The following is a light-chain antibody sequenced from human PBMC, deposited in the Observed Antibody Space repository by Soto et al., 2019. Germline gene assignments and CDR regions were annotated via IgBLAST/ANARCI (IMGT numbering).Light chain of an antibody. Sequence: DIPMTQSPSSLSASVGERVTITCRASQFIRNYLNWYQHKPGKAPPLLIYAASTLQGGVPSRFSGSGSGTDFTLTINSLQPEDFATYYCQRSYSAPYTFGQGARLEIK. CDR3: QRSYSAPYT. J-gene: IGKJ2*01. CDR2: AAS. CDR1: QFIRNY. V-gene: IGKV1-39*01.